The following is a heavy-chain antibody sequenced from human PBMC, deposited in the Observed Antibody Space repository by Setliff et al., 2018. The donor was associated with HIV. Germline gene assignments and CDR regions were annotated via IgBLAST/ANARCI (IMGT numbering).Heavy chain of an antibody. Sequence: SETLSLTCAVSGYSISSGFYWGWIRQPPGKGLEWIGSVYHSGRTYYNPSLQSRVTISVDTSKNPFSLRLSSVTAADTAVYYCARDYDYGNDYPRTYYFDYWGQGALVTVSS. V-gene: IGHV4-38-2*02. CDR1: GYSISSGFY. CDR2: VYHSGRT. J-gene: IGHJ4*02. CDR3: ARDYDYGNDYPRTYYFDY. D-gene: IGHD3-3*01.